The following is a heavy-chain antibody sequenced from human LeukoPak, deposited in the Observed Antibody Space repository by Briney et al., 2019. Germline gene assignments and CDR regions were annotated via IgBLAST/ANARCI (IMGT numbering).Heavy chain of an antibody. D-gene: IGHD1-26*01. V-gene: IGHV3-21*01. CDR3: ARNLYTMGSTDAFDI. J-gene: IGHJ3*02. CDR2: ISSSSSYI. CDR1: GFTFSSYS. Sequence: GGSLRLSCAASGFTFSSYSMNWVRQAPGKGLEWVSSISSSSSYIYYADSVKGRFTISRDNAKNSLYLQMNSLRAEDTAVYYCARNLYTMGSTDAFDIWGQGTMVTVSS.